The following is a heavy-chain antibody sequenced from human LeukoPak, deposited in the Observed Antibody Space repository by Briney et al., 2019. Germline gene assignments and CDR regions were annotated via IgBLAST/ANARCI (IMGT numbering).Heavy chain of an antibody. D-gene: IGHD3-10*01. CDR2: IYYSGST. Sequence: SETLSLTCTVSGGSISSYYWSWIRQPPGKGLEWIGYIYYSGSTNYNPSLKSRVTISVDTSKNQFSLKLSSVAAADTAVYYCARGMYYYGSGSYSHVVFDYWGQGTLVTVSS. V-gene: IGHV4-59*01. CDR3: ARGMYYYGSGSYSHVVFDY. CDR1: GGSISSYY. J-gene: IGHJ4*02.